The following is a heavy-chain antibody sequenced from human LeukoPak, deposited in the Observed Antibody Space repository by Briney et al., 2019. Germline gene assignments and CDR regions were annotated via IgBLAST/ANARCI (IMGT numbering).Heavy chain of an antibody. D-gene: IGHD4-11*01. CDR1: GFTFSSYW. CDR2: ISTDASST. Sequence: PGGSLRLSCAGSGFTFSSYWMHWVRQAPGRGLVWVSRISTDASSTTYADSVKGRFTISRDNSRNSLYLQMNSLRTEDTALYYCAKDKGRDYLGWFDAWGQGTLVTVSS. J-gene: IGHJ5*02. V-gene: IGHV3-74*01. CDR3: AKDKGRDYLGWFDA.